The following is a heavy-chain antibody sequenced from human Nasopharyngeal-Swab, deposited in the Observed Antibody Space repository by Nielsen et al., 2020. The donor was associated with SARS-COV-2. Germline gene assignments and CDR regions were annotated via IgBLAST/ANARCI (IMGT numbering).Heavy chain of an antibody. J-gene: IGHJ4*02. Sequence: GESLKISCVASGFTFSSYWMNWVRQAPGKGLEWVANIKQDGSEKYYVDSVKGRFTISRDNAKNSLYLQMNSLRAEDTAVYYCARAGDYGDPVDYWGQGTLVTVSS. CDR3: ARAGDYGDPVDY. CDR2: IKQDGSEK. V-gene: IGHV3-7*03. CDR1: GFTFSSYW. D-gene: IGHD4-17*01.